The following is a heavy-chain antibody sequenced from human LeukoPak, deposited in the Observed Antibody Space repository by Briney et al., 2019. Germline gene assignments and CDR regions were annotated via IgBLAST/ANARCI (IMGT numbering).Heavy chain of an antibody. Sequence: PGGSLRLPCVVSGLTFSTYSMAWVRQAPGKGLEWVSSLNPKGDDPYYSDSVKGGFTIFRDNSTNTLYLQVNSLTAEDTAMYYCAKGNPRIVKTRDPLDLWGRGTMVTVSS. CDR2: LNPKGDDP. CDR1: GLTFSTYS. CDR3: AKGNPRIVKTRDPLDL. D-gene: IGHD1-26*01. J-gene: IGHJ3*01. V-gene: IGHV3-23*01.